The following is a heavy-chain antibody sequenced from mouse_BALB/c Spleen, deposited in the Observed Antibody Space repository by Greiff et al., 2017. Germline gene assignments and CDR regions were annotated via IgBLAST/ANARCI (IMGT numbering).Heavy chain of an antibody. D-gene: IGHD2-4*01. Sequence: VQLQQSGTVLARPGASVKMSCKASGYSFTSYWMHWVKQRPGQGLEWIGAIYPGNSDTSYNQKFKGKAKLTAVTSASTAYMELSSLTNEDSAVYYCTRSYDYAGGYYFDYWGQGTTLTVSS. J-gene: IGHJ2*01. V-gene: IGHV1-5*01. CDR1: GYSFTSYW. CDR2: IYPGNSDT. CDR3: TRSYDYAGGYYFDY.